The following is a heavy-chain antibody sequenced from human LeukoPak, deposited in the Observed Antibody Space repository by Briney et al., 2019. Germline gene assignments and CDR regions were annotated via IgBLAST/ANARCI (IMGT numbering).Heavy chain of an antibody. CDR3: ARHSLGIVGAGSLGDAFDI. V-gene: IGHV4-39*01. J-gene: IGHJ3*02. CDR1: GGSISSSSYY. CDR2: IYYSGST. Sequence: SETLSLTCTVSGGSISSSSYYWGWIRQPPGKGLEWIGSIYYSGSTYYNPSLKSRVTISVDTSKNQFSQKLSSVTAADTAVYYCARHSLGIVGAGSLGDAFDIWGQGTMVTVSS. D-gene: IGHD1-26*01.